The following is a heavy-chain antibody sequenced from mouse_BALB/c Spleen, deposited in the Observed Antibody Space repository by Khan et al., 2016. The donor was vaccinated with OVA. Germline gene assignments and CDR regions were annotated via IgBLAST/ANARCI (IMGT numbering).Heavy chain of an antibody. D-gene: IGHD1-1*01. Sequence: EVKLLESGPGLVKPSQSLSLTCTVTGYSITSGYGWNWIRQFPGNKLEWMGYISYSGSTNYNPSLKSRISITRDTSKNKFFLQLNSVTTEDTATSYCYGSERIDYWGQGTTLTVSA. CDR2: ISYSGST. J-gene: IGHJ2*01. CDR1: GYSITSGYG. CDR3: YGSERIDY. V-gene: IGHV3-2*02.